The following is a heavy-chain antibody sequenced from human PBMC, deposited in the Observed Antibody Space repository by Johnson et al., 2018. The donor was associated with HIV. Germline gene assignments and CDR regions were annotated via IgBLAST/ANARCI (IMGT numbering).Heavy chain of an antibody. CDR2: IKSKPDGGTT. D-gene: IGHD1-7*01. CDR3: TTDANWNYGQGAFDV. J-gene: IGHJ3*01. CDR1: GFTFSNVW. V-gene: IGHV3-15*01. Sequence: VQLVESGGGLVEPGGSLRLSCAASGFTFSNVWMHWVRQAPGEGLEWVARIKSKPDGGTTDYAAPVKGRFTISRDDSENKLYLQTKSLKTEDTAVYYCTTDANWNYGQGAFDVWGQGTTVTVSS.